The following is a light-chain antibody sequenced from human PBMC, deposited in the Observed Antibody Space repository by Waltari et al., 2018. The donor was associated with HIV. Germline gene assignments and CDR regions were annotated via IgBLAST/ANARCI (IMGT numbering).Light chain of an antibody. CDR1: SSDVGGYNY. Sequence: QSALTQPASVSGSPGQSITISCTGTSSDVGGYNYVSWYQQHPGKAPKLMIYEDSNRPSGVSNRFSGSKSGNTASLTISGLQAEDEADYYCSSYTSSTTLVFGGGTKLTVL. J-gene: IGLJ2*01. CDR3: SSYTSSTTLV. CDR2: EDS. V-gene: IGLV2-14*01.